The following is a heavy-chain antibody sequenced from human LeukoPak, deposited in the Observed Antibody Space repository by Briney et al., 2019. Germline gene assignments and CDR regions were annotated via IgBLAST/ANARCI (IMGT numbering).Heavy chain of an antibody. Sequence: GGSLRLSCAASGFTFSYYYMSGVRQAPGKGLEWVSAISGSGGSTYYADSVKGRFTISRDNSKNTLYLQMNSLRAEDTAVYYCAKSYTPFFRHSSGLDAFDIWGQGTMVTVSS. V-gene: IGHV3-23*01. CDR3: AKSYTPFFRHSSGLDAFDI. CDR2: ISGSGGST. J-gene: IGHJ3*02. D-gene: IGHD3-10*01. CDR1: GFTFSYYY.